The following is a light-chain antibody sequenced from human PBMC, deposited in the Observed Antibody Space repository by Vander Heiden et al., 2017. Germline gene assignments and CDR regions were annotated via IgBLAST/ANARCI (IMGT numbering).Light chain of an antibody. Sequence: SYELTQPHSVSVSPGQTASITCSGDKLGDKYACWYQQKPGQAPVLVIYQDSKRPSGIPERFSGSNSGNTATLTISGTQAMDKADYYCQAWDSSASVVFGGGTNLTVL. CDR1: KLGDKY. V-gene: IGLV3-1*01. J-gene: IGLJ2*01. CDR3: QAWDSSASVV. CDR2: QDS.